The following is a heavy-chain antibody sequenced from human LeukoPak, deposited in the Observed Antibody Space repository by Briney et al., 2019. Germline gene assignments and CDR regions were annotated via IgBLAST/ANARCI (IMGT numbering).Heavy chain of an antibody. CDR1: GFTFGDYA. CDR2: IRSKAYGGTT. Sequence: GGSLRLSCTASGFTFGDYAMSWDRQAPGKGLEWVGFIRSKAYGGTTEYAASVKGRFTISRDASKNTLYLQMNSLKTEDTAVYYCTTVRRHLPIITMVRGEAEYYYYMDVWGKGTTVTISS. CDR3: TTVRRHLPIITMVRGEAEYYYYMDV. D-gene: IGHD3-10*01. V-gene: IGHV3-49*04. J-gene: IGHJ6*03.